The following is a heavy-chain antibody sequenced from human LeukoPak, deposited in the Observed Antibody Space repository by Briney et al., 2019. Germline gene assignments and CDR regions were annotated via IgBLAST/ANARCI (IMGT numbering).Heavy chain of an antibody. J-gene: IGHJ4*02. V-gene: IGHV4-38-2*02. Sequence: PSETLSLTCTVSGYSISSGYYWGCIRLPPGKGLEWVGSIYHSGSTYYNPSLKRRVTISVDTSKNQFSLKLSSVTAADTAVYYCARVGIAVAGNSYFDYWGQGTLVTVSS. CDR2: IYHSGST. CDR3: ARVGIAVAGNSYFDY. CDR1: GYSISSGYY. D-gene: IGHD6-19*01.